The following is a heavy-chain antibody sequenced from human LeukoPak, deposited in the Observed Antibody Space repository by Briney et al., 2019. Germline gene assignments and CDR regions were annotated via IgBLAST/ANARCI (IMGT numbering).Heavy chain of an antibody. V-gene: IGHV5-51*01. CDR1: GYSFTSYW. CDR2: IYPGDSDT. J-gene: IGHJ3*02. Sequence: GESLKISCKGSGYSFTSYWIAWVRQMPGKGLEWMGIIYPGDSDTRYSPSFQGQVTISGDKSISTAYLQWSSLKASDSAMYYCARRFGSSGEDAYDIWGQGTMVTVSS. D-gene: IGHD3-22*01. CDR3: ARRFGSSGEDAYDI.